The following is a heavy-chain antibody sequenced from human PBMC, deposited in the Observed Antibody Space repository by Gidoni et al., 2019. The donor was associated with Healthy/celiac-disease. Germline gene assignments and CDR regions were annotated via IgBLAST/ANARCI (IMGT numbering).Heavy chain of an antibody. CDR1: GYSFTSYW. V-gene: IGHV5-51*01. Sequence: EVQLVQSGAEVKKPGESLKISCKGSGYSFTSYWIGWVRQMPGKGLEWMGIIYPGDSDTRYSPSFQGQVTISADKSISTAYLQWSSLKASDTAMYYCASRSYYYDSSGYYYGGFDYWGQGTLVTVSS. CDR3: ASRSYYYDSSGYYYGGFDY. D-gene: IGHD3-22*01. CDR2: IYPGDSDT. J-gene: IGHJ4*02.